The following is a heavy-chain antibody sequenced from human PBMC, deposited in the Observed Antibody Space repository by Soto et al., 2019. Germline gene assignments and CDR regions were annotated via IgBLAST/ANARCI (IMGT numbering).Heavy chain of an antibody. CDR2: ISGSGGST. D-gene: IGHD3-16*02. CDR1: GFTFSSYA. CDR3: AKDTLEGYDYIWGSYRPSHFDY. Sequence: GGSLRLSCAASGFTFSSYAMSWVRQAPGKGLEWVSAISGSGGSTYYADSVKGRFTISRDNSKNTLYLQMNSLRAEDKAVYYCAKDTLEGYDYIWGSYRPSHFDYWGQGTLVTVSS. J-gene: IGHJ4*02. V-gene: IGHV3-23*01.